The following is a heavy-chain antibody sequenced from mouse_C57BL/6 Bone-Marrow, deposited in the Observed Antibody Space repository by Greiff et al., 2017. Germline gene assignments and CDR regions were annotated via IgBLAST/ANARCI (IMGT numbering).Heavy chain of an antibody. Sequence: QVQLQQSGAELVRPGTSVKMSCKASGYTFTNYWIGWAKQRPGHGLEWIGDIYPGGGYTNYNEKFKGKATLTADKSSSTAYMQFSSLTSEDSAIYYCARFYYDYERGCWYFDVWGTGTTVTVSA. CDR1: GYTFTNYW. CDR2: IYPGGGYT. CDR3: ARFYYDYERGCWYFDV. V-gene: IGHV1-63*01. D-gene: IGHD2-4*01. J-gene: IGHJ1*03.